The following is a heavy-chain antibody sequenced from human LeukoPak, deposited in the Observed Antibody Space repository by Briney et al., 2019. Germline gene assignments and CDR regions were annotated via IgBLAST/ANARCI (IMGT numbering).Heavy chain of an antibody. V-gene: IGHV1-18*01. Sequence: GSSVKVPCKASGGTFSSYAISWVRQAPGQGLEWMGWISAYNGNTNYAQKLQGRVTMTTDTSTSTAYMELRSLRSDDTAVYYCARHYDFWSGYYGGSNWFDPWGQGTLVTVSS. CDR3: ARHYDFWSGYYGGSNWFDP. CDR1: GGTFSSYA. J-gene: IGHJ5*02. D-gene: IGHD3-3*01. CDR2: ISAYNGNT.